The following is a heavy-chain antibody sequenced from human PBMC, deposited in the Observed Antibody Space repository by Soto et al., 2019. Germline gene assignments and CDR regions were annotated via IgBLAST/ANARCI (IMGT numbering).Heavy chain of an antibody. CDR2: IYHSGSI. CDR1: NASISSRKW. D-gene: IGHD3-10*01. CDR3: ASKFGELLADASDI. Sequence: QVQLQESGPGLVKPSGTLSLTCTVSNASISSRKWWTWVRQTPGKGLEWIGEIYHSGSINHNPSLKSRVTMSLDKSKNQFSLKMTSVTAADTAVYYCASKFGELLADASDIWGQGTVVTVSS. J-gene: IGHJ3*02. V-gene: IGHV4-4*02.